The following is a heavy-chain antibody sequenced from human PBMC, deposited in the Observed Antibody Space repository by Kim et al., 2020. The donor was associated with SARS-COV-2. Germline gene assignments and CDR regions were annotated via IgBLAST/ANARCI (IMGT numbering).Heavy chain of an antibody. CDR1: GFTFSSYG. CDR2: MSCDGSST. D-gene: IGHD3-10*01. V-gene: IGHV3-33*08. CDR3: AREIDKVTCYYACEYS. Sequence: GGSLRLSCAASGFTFSSYGMHWVRQAPGKGLEWVSTMSCDGSSTYYADSVKGRFTISRDNSKNTLYLQMNSLRAEDTAVYYCAREIDKVTCYYACEYS. J-gene: IGHJ5*01.